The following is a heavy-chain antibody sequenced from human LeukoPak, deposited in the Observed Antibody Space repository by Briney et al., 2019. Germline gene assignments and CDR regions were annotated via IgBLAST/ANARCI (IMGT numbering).Heavy chain of an antibody. V-gene: IGHV3-48*03. Sequence: GGSLRLSCAASGFTFSSYEMNWVRQAPGKGLEWVSYISSSGSTIYYADSVKGRFTISRDNFKNTVYLEMNSLRGEDTALYYCVKDILGWTFDSWGQGTLVTVAS. CDR1: GFTFSSYE. CDR2: ISSSGSTI. CDR3: VKDILGWTFDS. D-gene: IGHD4-23*01. J-gene: IGHJ4*02.